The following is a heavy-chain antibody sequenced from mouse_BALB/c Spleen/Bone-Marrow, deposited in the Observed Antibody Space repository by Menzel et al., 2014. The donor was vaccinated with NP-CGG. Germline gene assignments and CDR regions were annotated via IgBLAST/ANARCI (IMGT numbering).Heavy chain of an antibody. V-gene: IGHV1-69*02. CDR2: VDPSDGYT. CDR1: GYTFTTYW. D-gene: IGHD1-3*01. Sequence: QVQLQQSGAELVTPGASVKLSCKASGYTFTTYWMHWVKQRPGHGLEWIGQVDPSDGYTNYSQMFKGKATLTVDKSSSTAYMQLSSLSSEDSAVYYCARGGDNFAWFAYWGQGTLVTDSA. CDR3: ARGGDNFAWFAY. J-gene: IGHJ3*01.